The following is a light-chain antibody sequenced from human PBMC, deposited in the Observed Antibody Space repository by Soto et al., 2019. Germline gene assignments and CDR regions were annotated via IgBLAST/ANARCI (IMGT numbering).Light chain of an antibody. Sequence: QSALTQPPSASGSLGQSVTISCTGTASDVGVYNYVSWYQQHPGKAPKLMIYEVTKRPSGVPDRFSGSKSGNTASLTVSGLQAEDEDDYSCSSYAGSSTLYVFGPGTRSPS. V-gene: IGLV2-8*01. CDR1: ASDVGVYNY. CDR3: SSYAGSSTLYV. CDR2: EVT. J-gene: IGLJ1*01.